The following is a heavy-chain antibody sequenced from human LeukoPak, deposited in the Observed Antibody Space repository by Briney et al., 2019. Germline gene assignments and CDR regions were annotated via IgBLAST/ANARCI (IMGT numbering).Heavy chain of an antibody. J-gene: IGHJ6*02. CDR2: ISGSGGST. CDR3: ARTSYDDDYYYGMDV. V-gene: IGHV3-23*01. D-gene: IGHD2/OR15-2a*01. CDR1: GFTFSSYA. Sequence: GGSLRLSCAASGFTFSSYAMSWVRQAPGKGLEWVSAISGSGGSTYYADSVKGRFTISRDNSKNTLYLQMNSLRAEDTAVYYCARTSYDDDYYYGMDVWGQGTTVTVSS.